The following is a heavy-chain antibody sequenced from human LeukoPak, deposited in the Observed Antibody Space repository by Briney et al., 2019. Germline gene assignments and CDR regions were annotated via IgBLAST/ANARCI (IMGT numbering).Heavy chain of an antibody. D-gene: IGHD1-26*01. CDR2: ISAYNGNT. CDR1: GYTFTSYG. CDR3: ARGAKEWEHLPYFDY. J-gene: IGHJ4*02. Sequence: GASVKVSCKASGYTFTSYGISWVRQAPGQGLEWMGWISAYNGNTNYAQKLQGRVTMTTDTSTSTAYMELRSLRSDDTAVYYCARGAKEWEHLPYFDYWGQGTLVTVSS. V-gene: IGHV1-18*01.